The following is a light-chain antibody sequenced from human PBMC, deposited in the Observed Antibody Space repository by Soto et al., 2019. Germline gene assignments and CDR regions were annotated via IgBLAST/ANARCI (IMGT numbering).Light chain of an antibody. V-gene: IGKV3-11*01. Sequence: EIVLTQSPATLSLSPGERATLSCRASQSVSSYLAWYQQKPGKAPRLLIYDASNRATGIPARFSGSGSGTDFTLTISSLEPEDFAVYYCQQRSNWPPARITFGQGTRLEIK. J-gene: IGKJ5*01. CDR1: QSVSSY. CDR2: DAS. CDR3: QQRSNWPPARIT.